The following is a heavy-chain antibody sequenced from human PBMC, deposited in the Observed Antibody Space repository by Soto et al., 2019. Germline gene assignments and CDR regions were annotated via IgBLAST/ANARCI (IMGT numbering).Heavy chain of an antibody. V-gene: IGHV2-5*02. D-gene: IGHD3-3*01. CDR2: IYWDADR. CDR1: GFSLTTSGVG. CDR3: AHRVLRTVFGLVTPTAISFDF. Sequence: QITLKESGPTVVKPTETLTLTCTLSGFSLTTSGVGVGWGSESPGKAPEGLALIYWDADRRYSTSLKSSLTITKDTSQSQVLLTMANVEPADTATYYCAHRVLRTVFGLVTPTAISFDFGGQGTPVVFSS. J-gene: IGHJ4*02.